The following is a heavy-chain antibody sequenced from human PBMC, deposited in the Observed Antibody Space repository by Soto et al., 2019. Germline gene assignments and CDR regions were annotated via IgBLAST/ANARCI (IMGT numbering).Heavy chain of an antibody. CDR3: AREVDSSSWFYYGMDV. CDR1: GGTFSSYA. J-gene: IGHJ6*02. Sequence: ASVKVSYKASGGTFSSYAISWVRQAPGQGLEWMGGIIPIFGTANYAQKFQGRVTITADESTSTAYMELSSLRSEDTAVYYCAREVDSSSWFYYGMDVWGQGTTVTVSS. V-gene: IGHV1-69*13. CDR2: IIPIFGTA. D-gene: IGHD6-13*01.